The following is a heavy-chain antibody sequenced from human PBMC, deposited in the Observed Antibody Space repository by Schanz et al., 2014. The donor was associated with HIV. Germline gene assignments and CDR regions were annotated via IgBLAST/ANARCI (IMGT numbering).Heavy chain of an antibody. CDR1: GFTFDSYG. CDR3: ARQGLRFSFWLDY. D-gene: IGHD4-17*01. J-gene: IGHJ4*02. V-gene: IGHV3-33*08. CDR2: IWYDGSNK. Sequence: QVQLVESGGGVVQPGRSLRLSCAASGFTFDSYGIHWVRQAPGKGLEGVAAIWYDGSNKFYADSVKGRFTISRDNSKNTLYLQMNNLRAEDTAVYGCARQGLRFSFWLDYWGQGTPVTVS.